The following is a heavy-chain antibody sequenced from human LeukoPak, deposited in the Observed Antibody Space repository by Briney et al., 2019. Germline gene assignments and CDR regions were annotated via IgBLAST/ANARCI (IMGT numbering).Heavy chain of an antibody. CDR2: ISATGSST. D-gene: IGHD3-16*01. J-gene: IGHJ4*02. CDR1: GFTFNSYA. V-gene: IGHV3-23*01. Sequence: GGSLRLSCAASGFTFNSYAMSWVRQTPGKGLEWVSGISATGSSTYYADSVKGRFTISRDNSKNTLSLQMNSLRAEDTAVYYCAKDLDFDYVRMVDYWGQGTLVTVSS. CDR3: AKDLDFDYVRMVDY.